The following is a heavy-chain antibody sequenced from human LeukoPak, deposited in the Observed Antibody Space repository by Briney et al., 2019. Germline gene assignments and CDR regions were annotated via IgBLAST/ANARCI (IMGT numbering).Heavy chain of an antibody. V-gene: IGHV4-31*11. CDR1: GGSVSGYY. CDR3: ARDRCSSTSCYIEHYYYGMDV. D-gene: IGHD2-2*02. CDR2: IYYSGST. Sequence: SETLSLTCVVSGGSVSGYYWGWIRQHPGKGLEWIGYIYYSGSTYYNPSLKSRVTISVDTSKNQFSLKLSSVTAADTAVYYCARDRCSSTSCYIEHYYYGMDVWGQGTTVTVSS. J-gene: IGHJ6*02.